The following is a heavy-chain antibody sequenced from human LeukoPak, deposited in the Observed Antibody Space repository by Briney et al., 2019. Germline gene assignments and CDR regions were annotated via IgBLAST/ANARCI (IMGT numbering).Heavy chain of an antibody. V-gene: IGHV3-21*01. J-gene: IGHJ4*02. CDR2: ISSSSSYI. CDR3: ARDRESSGWYPSYFDY. CDR1: GFTFSSYS. Sequence: PGGSLRLSCAASGFTFSSYSMNWVRQAPGKGLEWVSSISSSSSYIYYADSVKGRFTISRDNAKNSLYLQMNSLRAEDTAVYYCARDRESSGWYPSYFDYWGQGTLVTVSS. D-gene: IGHD6-19*01.